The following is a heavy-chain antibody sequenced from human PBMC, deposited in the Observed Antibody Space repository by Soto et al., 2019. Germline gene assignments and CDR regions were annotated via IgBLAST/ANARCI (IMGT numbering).Heavy chain of an antibody. CDR1: GGSFSGYY. CDR2: INHSGST. V-gene: IGHV4-34*01. J-gene: IGHJ5*02. Sequence: PSETLSLTCAVYGGSFSGYYWSWIRQPPGKGLEWIGEINHSGSTNYNPSLKSRVTISVDTSKNQFSLKLSSVTAADTAVYYCARGSFRGVLRRYDILTGYSNWFDPWGQGTLVTVSS. D-gene: IGHD3-9*01. CDR3: ARGSFRGVLRRYDILTGYSNWFDP.